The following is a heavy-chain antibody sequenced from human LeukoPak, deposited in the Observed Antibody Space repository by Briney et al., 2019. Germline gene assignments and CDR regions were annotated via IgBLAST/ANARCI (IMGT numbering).Heavy chain of an antibody. CDR1: GGSLSSNNW. CDR2: IFHSGST. J-gene: IGHJ4*02. Sequence: SETLSLTCAVSGGSLSSNNWWSWVRQPPGKGLGGIGEIFHSGSTNYNPSLKSRVTISVDKSKNQFSLKLNSVTAADTAVYYCARAEPRGSVWYPYWGQGTLVTVSS. CDR3: ARAEPRGSVWYPY. D-gene: IGHD6-13*01. V-gene: IGHV4-4*02.